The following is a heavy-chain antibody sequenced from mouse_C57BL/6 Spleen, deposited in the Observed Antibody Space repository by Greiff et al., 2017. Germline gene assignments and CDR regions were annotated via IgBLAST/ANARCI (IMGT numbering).Heavy chain of an antibody. V-gene: IGHV1-69*01. Sequence: QVQLQQPGAELVMPGASVKLSCKASGYTFTSYWMHWVKQRPGQGLEWIGEIDPSDSYTNYNQKFKGKSTLTVDKSSSTAYMQRSSLTSEDSAVYYCARSEPPYYFDYWGQGTTLTVSS. CDR2: IDPSDSYT. CDR3: ARSEPPYYFDY. J-gene: IGHJ2*01. CDR1: GYTFTSYW.